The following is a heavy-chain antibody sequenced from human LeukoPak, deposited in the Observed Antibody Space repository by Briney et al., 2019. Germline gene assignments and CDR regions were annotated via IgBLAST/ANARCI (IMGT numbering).Heavy chain of an antibody. J-gene: IGHJ4*02. CDR1: GFTFNEHY. V-gene: IGHV3-72*01. D-gene: IGHD3-10*01. CDR2: TKNRANSYTT. CDR3: VASIISPSNY. Sequence: GGSLRLSCATSGFTFNEHYLGWVRQAPGKGLEWVGRTKNRANSYTTEYAASVKGRFTISRDDSKNSLRLQMNSLKAEDTAIYYCVASIISPSNYWGLGTLVTVSS.